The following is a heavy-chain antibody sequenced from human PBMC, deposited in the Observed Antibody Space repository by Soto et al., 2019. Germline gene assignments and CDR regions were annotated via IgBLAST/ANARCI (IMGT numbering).Heavy chain of an antibody. CDR1: GGSISSGGYY. Sequence: QVQLQESGPGLVKPSQTLSLTCTVSGGSISSGGYYWSWIRQHPGKGLEWIGYIYYSGSTYYNPSLKSRVTISVDTSKNQFSLKLSSVTAADTAVYYCARADVLIVVVPAAIPNTGWFDPWGQGTLVTVSS. CDR2: IYYSGST. CDR3: ARADVLIVVVPAAIPNTGWFDP. V-gene: IGHV4-31*03. D-gene: IGHD2-2*01. J-gene: IGHJ5*02.